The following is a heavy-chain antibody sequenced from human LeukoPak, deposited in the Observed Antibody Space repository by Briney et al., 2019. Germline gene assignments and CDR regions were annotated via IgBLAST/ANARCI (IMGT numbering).Heavy chain of an antibody. CDR2: INTDGSNT. CDR1: GFTFSGHW. J-gene: IGHJ3*02. V-gene: IGHV3-74*01. Sequence: PGGSLRLSCAASGFTFSGHWMHWVRQTPGKGLVWVSRINTDGSNTNYADSVKGRFTISRDNSKNTLYLQMNSLRAEDTAVYYCAKVLSGIAALGAFDIWGQGTMVTVSS. D-gene: IGHD6-6*01. CDR3: AKVLSGIAALGAFDI.